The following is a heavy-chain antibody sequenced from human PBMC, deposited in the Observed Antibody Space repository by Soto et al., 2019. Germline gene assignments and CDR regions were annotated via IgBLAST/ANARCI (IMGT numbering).Heavy chain of an antibody. V-gene: IGHV3-21*01. CDR3: ARDRGGEDLFLWFGEEYYYYYGMDV. Sequence: GGSLRLSCAASGFTFSSYSMNWVRQAPGKGLEWVSSISSSSSYIYYVDSVKGRFTISRDNAKNSLYLQMNSLRAEDTAVYYCARDRGGEDLFLWFGEEYYYYYGMDVWGQGTTVTVSS. D-gene: IGHD3-10*01. CDR2: ISSSSSYI. J-gene: IGHJ6*02. CDR1: GFTFSSYS.